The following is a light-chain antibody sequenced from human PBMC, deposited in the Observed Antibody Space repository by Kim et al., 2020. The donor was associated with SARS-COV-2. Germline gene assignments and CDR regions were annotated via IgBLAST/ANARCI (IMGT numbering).Light chain of an antibody. Sequence: SYELTQPPSVSVAPGKTASITCGGNNIVTKSVHWYQQKPGQAPVLVIYFDSDRPSGLPERFSGSISGNTATLTISRVEAGDEADCYCQVWDTGSTHVVFGGGPKLTVL. V-gene: IGLV3-21*04. J-gene: IGLJ2*01. CDR2: FDS. CDR1: NIVTKS. CDR3: QVWDTGSTHVV.